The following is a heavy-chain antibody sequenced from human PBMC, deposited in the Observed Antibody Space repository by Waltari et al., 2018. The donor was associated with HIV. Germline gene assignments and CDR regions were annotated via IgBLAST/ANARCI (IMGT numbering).Heavy chain of an antibody. J-gene: IGHJ4*02. V-gene: IGHV3-23*04. Sequence: EVQLVESGGGLVQPGGSLRLSCAASGFTFSIYAMSCVRHAPGKGLEWVSAISGSGGSTYYSDSVKGRLTISRDKCKNPRYLQMNSLRAEDRAVYYCAASPRVRGVHMGDLGHFDYWGQGTLVTVSS. CDR2: ISGSGGST. CDR1: GFTFSIYA. CDR3: AASPRVRGVHMGDLGHFDY. D-gene: IGHD3-10*01.